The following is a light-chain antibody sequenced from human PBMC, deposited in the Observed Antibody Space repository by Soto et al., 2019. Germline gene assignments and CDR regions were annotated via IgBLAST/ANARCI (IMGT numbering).Light chain of an antibody. V-gene: IGLV2-8*01. Sequence: QSALTQPPSASGSPGQSVTISCTGTSSDVGGYSFVSWYQQHPGKAPKVLIYDVNKRPSGVPDRFSGSKSGNTASLTVSGLQAEDEADDCCSAHAGRDNPFVFGTGTKLTVL. CDR1: SSDVGGYSF. CDR3: SAHAGRDNPFV. CDR2: DVN. J-gene: IGLJ1*01.